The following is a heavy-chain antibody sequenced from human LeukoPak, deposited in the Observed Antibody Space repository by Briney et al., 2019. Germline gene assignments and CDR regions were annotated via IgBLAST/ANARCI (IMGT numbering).Heavy chain of an antibody. V-gene: IGHV4-59*01. CDR3: ARELHYYDFWSGLTRDYYYGMDV. D-gene: IGHD3-3*01. J-gene: IGHJ6*02. Sequence: PSETLSLTCTVSGGSISSYYWSWIRQPPGKGLEWIGYIYYSGSTNYNPSLKSRVTISVDTSKNQFSLKLSSVTAADTAVYYCARELHYYDFWSGLTRDYYYGMDVWGQGTAVTVSS. CDR2: IYYSGST. CDR1: GGSISSYY.